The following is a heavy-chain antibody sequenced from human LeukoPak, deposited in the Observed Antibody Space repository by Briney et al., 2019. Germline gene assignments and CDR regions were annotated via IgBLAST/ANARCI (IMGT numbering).Heavy chain of an antibody. V-gene: IGHV4-31*03. CDR2: IYYSGST. CDR1: GGSISSGGHY. Sequence: SETLSLTCTVSGGSISSGGHYWSWIRQHPGKGLEWIGYIYYSGSTYYNPSLKSRVTISVDTSKNQFSLKLSSVTAADTAVYYCARDRNDAFDIWGQGTMVTVSS. CDR3: ARDRNDAFDI. J-gene: IGHJ3*02.